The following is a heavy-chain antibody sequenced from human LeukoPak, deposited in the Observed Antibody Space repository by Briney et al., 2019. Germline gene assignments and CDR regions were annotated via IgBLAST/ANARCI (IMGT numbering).Heavy chain of an antibody. Sequence: GGSLRLSCYVSGFTFSDSVIHWVRHAAGKGPVWVGRIRSKTKSGETAYAASVKGRLTISRDDSKDTVYLQMNRLAPEETALYYCTSPAHDFDIWSGYYSLWGHGTQVTVSS. V-gene: IGHV3-73*01. D-gene: IGHD3-3*01. CDR3: TSPAHDFDIWSGYYSL. CDR1: GFTFSDSV. J-gene: IGHJ4*01. CDR2: IRSKTKSGET.